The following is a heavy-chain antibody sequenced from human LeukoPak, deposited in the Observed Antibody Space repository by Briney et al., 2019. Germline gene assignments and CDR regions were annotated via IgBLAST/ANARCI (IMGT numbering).Heavy chain of an antibody. J-gene: IGHJ4*02. D-gene: IGHD5-24*01. Sequence: SETLSLTCTVSGGSISSGSYYWSWIRQPAGKGLEWIGRIYTSGSTNYNPSLKSRVTISVDTSKNQFSLKLSSVTAADTAVYYCARGRDPFDYWGQGTLVTVSS. CDR1: GGSISSGSYY. V-gene: IGHV4-61*02. CDR3: ARGRDPFDY. CDR2: IYTSGST.